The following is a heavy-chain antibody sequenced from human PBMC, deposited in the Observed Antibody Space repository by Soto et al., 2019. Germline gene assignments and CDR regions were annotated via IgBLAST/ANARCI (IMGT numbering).Heavy chain of an antibody. CDR1: GFTFSSSW. D-gene: IGHD3-9*01. Sequence: GGSLRLSCAAFGFTFSSSWLSWVRQAPGKGLEWVANMKQEGSEKYYVDSVKGQFTISRDNAKTTLYLQMNSLRAEDTAVYYCAREDPNYDTNYYYGMDVWGQGTTVTVSS. J-gene: IGHJ6*02. CDR2: MKQEGSEK. V-gene: IGHV3-7*01. CDR3: AREDPNYDTNYYYGMDV.